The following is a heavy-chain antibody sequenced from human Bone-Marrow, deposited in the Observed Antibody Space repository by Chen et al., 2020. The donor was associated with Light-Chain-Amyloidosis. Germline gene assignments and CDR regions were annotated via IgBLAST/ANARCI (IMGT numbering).Heavy chain of an antibody. CDR2: ISYDANRD. CDR3: ARSPYSTVAPHYYGMDL. Sequence: QVQLVESGGGVVQPGRSLRLSCVASGFTFSSYGIFWVRQAPGKGLEWVALISYDANRDFYADSVKGRFTVSRDNSKNTLYLQMNSLRAEDTAVYYCARSPYSTVAPHYYGMDLWGQGITVTVSS. D-gene: IGHD6-13*01. V-gene: IGHV3-30*03. J-gene: IGHJ6*02. CDR1: GFTFSSYG.